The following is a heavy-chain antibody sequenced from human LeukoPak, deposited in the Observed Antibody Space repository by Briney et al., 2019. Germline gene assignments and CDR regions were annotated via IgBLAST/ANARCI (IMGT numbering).Heavy chain of an antibody. Sequence: ASVKVSCKASGYTFTSYGISWMRQAPGQGLEWVGWVSTYNGNTNYAQNLQGRATMTTDRSTSTAYMELRSLTSDDTAVYYCARDRATLRGYNYDLLTGYYTGWDYWAQGTLVSVSS. CDR2: VSTYNGNT. J-gene: IGHJ4*02. CDR1: GYTFTSYG. V-gene: IGHV1-18*01. CDR3: ARDRATLRGYNYDLLTGYYTGWDY. D-gene: IGHD3-9*01.